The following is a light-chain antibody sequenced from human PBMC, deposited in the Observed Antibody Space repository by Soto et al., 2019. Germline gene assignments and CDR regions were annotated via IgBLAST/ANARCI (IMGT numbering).Light chain of an antibody. J-gene: IGKJ1*01. CDR1: QGINSW. CDR3: QQYNSYSPT. CDR2: KAS. Sequence: DIQMTQSPSSVSASVGDRVTITCRASQGINSWLAWYQQKPGKAPNLLIYKASRLESGVPSRFSGSGSETEFTLTISGLQPGDSATYYCQQYNSYSPTFGQGTKVDIK. V-gene: IGKV1-5*03.